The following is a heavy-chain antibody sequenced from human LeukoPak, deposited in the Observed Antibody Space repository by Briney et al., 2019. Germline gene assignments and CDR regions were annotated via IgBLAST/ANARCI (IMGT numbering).Heavy chain of an antibody. CDR2: IYYSGST. CDR1: GGSISSYY. CDR3: AGTSIVGVWVFDY. Sequence: SETLSLTCTVSGGSISSYYWSWIRQPPGKGLEWIGYIYYSGSTNYNPSLKSRISISVDTSKNQFSLKLSSVTAADTAVYYCAGTSIVGVWVFDYWGQGTLVTVSS. J-gene: IGHJ4*02. V-gene: IGHV4-59*12. D-gene: IGHD1-26*01.